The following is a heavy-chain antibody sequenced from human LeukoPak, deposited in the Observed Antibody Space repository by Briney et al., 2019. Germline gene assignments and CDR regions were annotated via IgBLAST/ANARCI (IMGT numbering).Heavy chain of an antibody. CDR2: INHSGST. CDR3: ARLDGRAFDI. Sequence: SETLSLTCAVYGGSFSGYYWSWIRQPPGKGLEWIGEINHSGSTNYNPSLKSRVTISVDTSKNQFSLKLSSVTAADTAVYYCARLDGRAFDIWGQGTMVTVSS. V-gene: IGHV4-34*01. CDR1: GGSFSGYY. D-gene: IGHD5-24*01. J-gene: IGHJ3*02.